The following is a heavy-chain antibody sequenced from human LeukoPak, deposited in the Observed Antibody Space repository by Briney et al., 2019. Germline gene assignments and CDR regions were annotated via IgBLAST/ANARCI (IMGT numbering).Heavy chain of an antibody. Sequence: SETLSLTCTVSGGSISSYYWSWIRQPPGKGLEWIGDIYYSGSTNYNPSLKSRVTISVDTSKNQFSLKLSSVTAADTAVYYCARTPVDIVADEYYFDYWGQGTLVTVSS. CDR2: IYYSGST. CDR1: GGSISSYY. J-gene: IGHJ4*02. V-gene: IGHV4-59*08. D-gene: IGHD5-12*01. CDR3: ARTPVDIVADEYYFDY.